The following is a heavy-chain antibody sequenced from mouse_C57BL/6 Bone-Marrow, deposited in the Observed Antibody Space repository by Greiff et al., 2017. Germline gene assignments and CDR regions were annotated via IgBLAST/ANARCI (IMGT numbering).Heavy chain of an antibody. CDR2: IDPETGGT. Sequence: QVQLQQSGAELVRPGASVTLSCKASGYTFTDYEMHWVKQTPGHGLEWIGAIDPETGGTAYNQKFKGKAILTADKSSSTAYMDLRSLTSEDSAFYSCTTPEAYWGQGTPLTVSS. CDR1: GYTFTDYE. J-gene: IGHJ2*01. CDR3: TTPEAY. V-gene: IGHV1-15*01.